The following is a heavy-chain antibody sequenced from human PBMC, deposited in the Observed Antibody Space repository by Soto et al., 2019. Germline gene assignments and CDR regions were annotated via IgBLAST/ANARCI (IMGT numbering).Heavy chain of an antibody. J-gene: IGHJ5*02. CDR2: TYYNGNA. V-gene: IGHV4-39*02. Sequence: SETLSLTCTVSGGSIDRSNYYWDWIRQPPGKGLEWIGTTYYNGNAYYNPSLQSRVTMSVDTSKKQFSLKLISVTAADTAVFFFARDDGYYDSSGYHWMYNWFDPWGQGTLVTVS. CDR1: GGSIDRSNYY. D-gene: IGHD3-22*01. CDR3: ARDDGYYDSSGYHWMYNWFDP.